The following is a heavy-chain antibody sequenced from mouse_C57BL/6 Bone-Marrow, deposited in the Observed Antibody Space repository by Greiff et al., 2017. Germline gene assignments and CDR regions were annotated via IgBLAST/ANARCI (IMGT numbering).Heavy chain of an antibody. V-gene: IGHV1-39*01. Sequence: EVQLQESGPELVKPGASVKISCKASGYSFTDYNMNWVKQSNGKSLEWIGVIYPNYGTTSYTHKFNGKATLTVDQSSRTAYMQHNRLTSEDSAVYCCTRWYYDSDVWGTGTTVPVSS. D-gene: IGHD1-1*01. CDR2: IYPNYGTT. J-gene: IGHJ1*03. CDR1: GYSFTDYN. CDR3: TRWYYDSDV.